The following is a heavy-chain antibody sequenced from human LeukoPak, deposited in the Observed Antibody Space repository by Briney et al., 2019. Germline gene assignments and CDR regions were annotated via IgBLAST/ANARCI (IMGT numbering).Heavy chain of an antibody. Sequence: SETLSLTCAVHGGSFSGYQWTWIRQPPGKGLEWIGEINDSGSTNYNPSLKSRVTISVDTSKNQFSLKLSSVSAADTAVYYCARGGRQWLIYLWFDPWGQGTRVTVSS. J-gene: IGHJ5*02. D-gene: IGHD6-19*01. CDR2: INDSGST. CDR1: GGSFSGYQ. V-gene: IGHV4-34*01. CDR3: ARGGRQWLIYLWFDP.